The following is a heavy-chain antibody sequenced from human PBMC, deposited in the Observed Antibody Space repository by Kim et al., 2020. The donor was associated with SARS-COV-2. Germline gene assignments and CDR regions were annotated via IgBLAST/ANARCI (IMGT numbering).Heavy chain of an antibody. V-gene: IGHV3-23*01. Sequence: GGSLRLSCVASGFTFSSYAMSWVRQAPGKGLEWVSAISGSGGSTYYADSVKGRFTISRDNSKNTLYLQMNSLRAEDTAVYYCAKDQESSPLPWFDPWGQGTLVTVSS. CDR2: ISGSGGST. J-gene: IGHJ5*02. CDR3: AKDQESSPLPWFDP. CDR1: GFTFSSYA. D-gene: IGHD6-13*01.